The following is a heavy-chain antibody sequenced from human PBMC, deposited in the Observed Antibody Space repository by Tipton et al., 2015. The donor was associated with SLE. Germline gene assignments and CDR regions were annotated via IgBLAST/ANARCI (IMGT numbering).Heavy chain of an antibody. V-gene: IGHV4-61*09. Sequence: TLSLTCTVSGGSISSGSYYWNWIRQPAGKGLEWIGYIYTSGSTNYNPSLKSRVTISVDTSKNQFSLKLSSVTAADTAVYYCVREVAGTLYYFDYWGQGTLVTGSS. D-gene: IGHD6-19*01. CDR2: IYTSGST. J-gene: IGHJ4*02. CDR3: VREVAGTLYYFDY. CDR1: GGSISSGSYY.